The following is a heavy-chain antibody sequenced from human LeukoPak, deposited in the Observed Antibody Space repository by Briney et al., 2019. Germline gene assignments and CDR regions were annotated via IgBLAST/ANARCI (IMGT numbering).Heavy chain of an antibody. Sequence: ASVKVSCKASGGAFSSYAISWVRQAPGQGLEWMGGIIPIFGTANYAQKFQGRVTMTRNTSISTAYMELSSLRSEDTAVYYCARGELASYYYYYMDVWGKGTTVTISS. CDR2: IIPIFGTA. CDR3: ARGELASYYYYYMDV. V-gene: IGHV1-69*05. D-gene: IGHD1-1*01. J-gene: IGHJ6*03. CDR1: GGAFSSYA.